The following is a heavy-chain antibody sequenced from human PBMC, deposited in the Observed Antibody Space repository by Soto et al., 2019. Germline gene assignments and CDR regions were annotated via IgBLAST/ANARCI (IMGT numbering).Heavy chain of an antibody. CDR3: ARRGGYSGYDSPHDY. Sequence: QVQLVQSGAEVKKPGSSVKVSCKASGGTFSSYTISWVRQAPGQGLEWMGRIIPILGIANYAQKFQGRVTITADKSTSTAYMELSSLRSEDTAVYYCARRGGYSGYDSPHDYWGQGTLVTVSS. CDR1: GGTFSSYT. J-gene: IGHJ4*02. CDR2: IIPILGIA. D-gene: IGHD5-12*01. V-gene: IGHV1-69*02.